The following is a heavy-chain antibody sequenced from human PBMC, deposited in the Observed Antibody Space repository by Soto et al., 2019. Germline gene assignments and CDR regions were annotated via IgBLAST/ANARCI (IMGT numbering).Heavy chain of an antibody. CDR3: ARVGTVTTFWGYYYYYGMDV. Sequence: PSETLSLTCAVYGGSFSGYYWSWIRQPPGKGLEWIGEINHSGSTNYNPSLKSRVTISVDTSKNQFSLKLSSVTAADTAVYYCARVGTVTTFWGYYYYYGMDVWGQGTTVTVSS. CDR1: GGSFSGYY. V-gene: IGHV4-34*01. CDR2: INHSGST. D-gene: IGHD4-17*01. J-gene: IGHJ6*02.